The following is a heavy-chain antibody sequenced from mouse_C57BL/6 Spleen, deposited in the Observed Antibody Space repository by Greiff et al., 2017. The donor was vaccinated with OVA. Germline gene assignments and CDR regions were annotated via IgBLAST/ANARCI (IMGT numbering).Heavy chain of an antibody. J-gene: IGHJ4*01. CDR3: ASQTHYYAMDY. CDR2: IWRGGST. V-gene: IGHV2-5*01. Sequence: QVQLKESGPGLVQPSQNLSITCTVSGFSLTSYGVHWVRQSPGKGLEWLGVIWRGGSTDYNAAFMPSLSITKDNSKSQVFFKMNSLQADDTAIYYCASQTHYYAMDYWGQGTSVTVSS. CDR1: GFSLTSYG.